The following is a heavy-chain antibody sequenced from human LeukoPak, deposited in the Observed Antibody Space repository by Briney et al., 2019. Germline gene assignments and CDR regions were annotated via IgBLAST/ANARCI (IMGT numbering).Heavy chain of an antibody. J-gene: IGHJ4*02. CDR1: GFTFRNYW. D-gene: IGHD1-1*01. CDR2: ISQSGSGA. Sequence: GGSLRLSCAASGFTFRNYWMGWVRQAPGKGLEWVSGISQSGSGANYADFVRGRFTISRDNPKNTLYLLMDSLRVDDTAVYYCTKVGWVSGTTLQNFHYWGQGTLVTVSS. CDR3: TKVGWVSGTTLQNFHY. V-gene: IGHV3-23*01.